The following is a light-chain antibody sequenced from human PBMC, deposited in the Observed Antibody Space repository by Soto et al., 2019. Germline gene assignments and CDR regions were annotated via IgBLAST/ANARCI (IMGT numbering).Light chain of an antibody. J-gene: IGKJ1*01. V-gene: IGKV3-20*01. CDR1: QSVASLY. Sequence: EIVLTQSPDTLSLSPGERATISCRASQSVASLYLAWYQQKPDKAPRLLIFGVSSRASGIPDGFSGSWSGTDFTLTISRLDPEDFALYYCQYYGESSWTFDQWTRVDNK. CDR2: GVS. CDR3: QYYGESSWT.